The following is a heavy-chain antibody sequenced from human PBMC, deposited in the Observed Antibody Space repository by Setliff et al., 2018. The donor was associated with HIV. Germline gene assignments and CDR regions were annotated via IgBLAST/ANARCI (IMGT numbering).Heavy chain of an antibody. D-gene: IGHD6-19*01. CDR2: INHSGST. J-gene: IGHJ4*02. CDR1: GGSFSGFY. Sequence: SETLSLTCAVYGGSFSGFYWNWIRQPPGKGLEWIGEINHSGSTNYNPSLKSRVTISVETSKNQFSLRLSSVIAADTAVYYCARGPPGSSIGWYVGYWGQGTQVTVS. V-gene: IGHV4-34*01. CDR3: ARGPPGSSIGWYVGY.